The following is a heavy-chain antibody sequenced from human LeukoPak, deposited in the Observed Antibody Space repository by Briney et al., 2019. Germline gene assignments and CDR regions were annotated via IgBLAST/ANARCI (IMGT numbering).Heavy chain of an antibody. CDR1: GYTFTSYY. J-gene: IGHJ4*02. V-gene: IGHV1-46*01. CDR2: INPSGGST. D-gene: IGHD6-13*01. CDR3: ARGGSSWPNFDY. Sequence: ASVNVSCKASGYTFTSYYMHWVRQAPGRGREWMGIINPSGGSTSYAQKFQGRVTMTRDTSTSTVYMELSSLRSEDTAVYYCARGGSSWPNFDYWGQGTLVTVSS.